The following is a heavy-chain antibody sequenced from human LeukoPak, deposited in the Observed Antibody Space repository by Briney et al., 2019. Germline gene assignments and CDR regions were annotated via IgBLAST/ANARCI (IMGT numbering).Heavy chain of an antibody. CDR2: IYYSGST. CDR1: GGSISSSSYY. CDR3: ARRPPYYDFWSGYEYYYYMDV. Sequence: PSETLSLTCTVSGGSISSSSYYWGWIRQPPGKGLEWIGSIYYSGSTYYNPSLKSRVTISVDTSKNQFSLKLSSATAADTAVYYCARRPPYYDFWSGYEYYYYMDVWGKGTTVTVSS. J-gene: IGHJ6*03. D-gene: IGHD3-3*01. V-gene: IGHV4-39*01.